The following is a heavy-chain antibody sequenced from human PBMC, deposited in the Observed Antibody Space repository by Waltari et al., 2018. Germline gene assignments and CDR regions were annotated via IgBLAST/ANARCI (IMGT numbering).Heavy chain of an antibody. D-gene: IGHD6-19*01. V-gene: IGHV3-30*01. CDR2: ISYDGSNK. J-gene: IGHJ4*02. CDR1: GFTFSSYA. CDR3: AREGSSGWSLDY. Sequence: QVQLVESGGGVVQPGRSLRLSCAASGFTFSSYAMHWVRQAPGKGLEGVAVISYDGSNKYYEDSVKGRFTISRDNSKNTLYLQMNSLRAEDTAVYYCAREGSSGWSLDYWGQGTLVTVSS.